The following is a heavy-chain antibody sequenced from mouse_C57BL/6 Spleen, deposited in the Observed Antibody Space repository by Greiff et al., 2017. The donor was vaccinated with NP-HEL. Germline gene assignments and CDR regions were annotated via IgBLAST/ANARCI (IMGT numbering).Heavy chain of an antibody. Sequence: EVKLVESGEGLVKPGGSLKLSCAASGFTFSSYAMSWVRQTPEKRLEWVAYISSGGDYIYYADTVKGRFTISRDNARNTLYLQMSSLKSEDTAMYYCTSLIYYDYGGPFFAYWGQGTLVTVSA. D-gene: IGHD2-4*01. CDR3: TSLIYYDYGGPFFAY. V-gene: IGHV5-9-1*02. CDR1: GFTFSSYA. J-gene: IGHJ3*01. CDR2: ISSGGDYI.